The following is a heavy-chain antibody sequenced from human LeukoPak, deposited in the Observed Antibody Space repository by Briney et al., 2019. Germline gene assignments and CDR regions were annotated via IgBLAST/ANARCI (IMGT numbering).Heavy chain of an antibody. Sequence: SETLSLTCTVSGGSISSYYWSWIRQPPGKGLEWIGYIYHSGSTNYNPSLKSRVTMSVDTSKNQFSLKLPSVTAADTAVYYCARGLPSGWYPFDYWGQGVLVTVSS. J-gene: IGHJ4*02. CDR2: IYHSGST. CDR1: GGSISSYY. D-gene: IGHD6-19*01. V-gene: IGHV4-59*12. CDR3: ARGLPSGWYPFDY.